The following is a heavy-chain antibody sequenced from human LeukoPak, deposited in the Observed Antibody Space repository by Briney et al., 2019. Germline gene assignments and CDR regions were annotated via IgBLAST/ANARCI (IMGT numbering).Heavy chain of an antibody. CDR2: INPNSGGT. V-gene: IGHV1-2*02. CDR3: ARREMATTHNAFDI. Sequence: ASVKVSCKASGYTFTGYYMHWVRQAPGQGLEWMGWINPNSGGTNYAQKFQGRVTMTRDTPISTAYMELSRLRSDDTAVYYCARREMATTHNAFDIWGQGTMVTVSS. J-gene: IGHJ3*02. CDR1: GYTFTGYY. D-gene: IGHD5-12*01.